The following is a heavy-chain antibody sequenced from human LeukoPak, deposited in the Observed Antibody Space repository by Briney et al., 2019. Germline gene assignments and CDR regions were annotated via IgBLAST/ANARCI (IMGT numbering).Heavy chain of an antibody. D-gene: IGHD5-24*01. CDR1: GGTFTSYD. Sequence: ASVKVSCKASGGTFTSYDINWVRQATGQGREWMGWMNPNSGNTGYAQKFQGRVTMTRNTSISTAYMELSSLRSDDTAVYYCARGTEMATILVPQTTFDYWGQGTLVTVSS. CDR3: ARGTEMATILVPQTTFDY. V-gene: IGHV1-8*01. CDR2: MNPNSGNT. J-gene: IGHJ4*02.